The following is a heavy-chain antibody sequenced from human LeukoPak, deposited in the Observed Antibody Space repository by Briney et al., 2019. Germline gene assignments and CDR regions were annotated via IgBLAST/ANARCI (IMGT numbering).Heavy chain of an antibody. CDR2: ISYDGGNQ. CDR1: GFTFDSYA. CDR3: ARDPPFSSGWSQNHFDH. J-gene: IGHJ4*02. D-gene: IGHD6-19*01. V-gene: IGHV3-30*04. Sequence: PGRSLRLSCAPSGFTFDSYAMHWVRQAPGKGLERVALISYDGGNQNYADSVRGRFTISRDNAKNMLYLQMNSLRPEDTAVYYCARDPPFSSGWSQNHFDHWGQGTLVTVSS.